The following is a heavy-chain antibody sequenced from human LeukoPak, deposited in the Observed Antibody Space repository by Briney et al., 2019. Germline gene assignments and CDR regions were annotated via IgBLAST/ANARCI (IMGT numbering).Heavy chain of an antibody. Sequence: PSETLSLTCTVSGGSISNYCWSWIRQPPGKGLEWNAYIYESGDTSYNPSLKSRVTISLDTSKNKFSLRLNSVTAADTAVYYCARHFLRGGFDSWGQGTLVTVSS. CDR1: GGSISNYC. CDR3: ARHFLRGGFDS. V-gene: IGHV4-59*08. J-gene: IGHJ4*02. D-gene: IGHD5-12*01. CDR2: IYESGDT.